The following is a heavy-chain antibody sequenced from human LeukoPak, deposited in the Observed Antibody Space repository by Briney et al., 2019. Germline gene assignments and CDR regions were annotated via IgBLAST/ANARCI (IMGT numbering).Heavy chain of an antibody. CDR1: GFIFSSYA. CDR2: ISSNGGST. Sequence: GGSPRLSCAASGFIFSSYAMHWVRPAPGKGLEYVSAISSNGGSTYYANSVKGRFTISRDNSKNTLYLQMGSLRAEDMAVYYCARAPKTTVVTPGTFDIWGQGTMVTVSS. V-gene: IGHV3-64*01. J-gene: IGHJ3*02. CDR3: ARAPKTTVVTPGTFDI. D-gene: IGHD4-23*01.